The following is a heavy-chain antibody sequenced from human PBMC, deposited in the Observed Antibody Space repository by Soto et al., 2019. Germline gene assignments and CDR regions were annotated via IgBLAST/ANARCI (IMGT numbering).Heavy chain of an antibody. D-gene: IGHD3-10*01. Sequence: GGSLRLSWAASAFTFGSCWMSWVRQAPGKGLEWVGNIKQDGSEKYYVDSVKGRFTISRDNAKNSLYLQMNSLRAEDTAVYYCASSSGSYYGWYYYYGMDVWGQGTTVTVSS. CDR2: IKQDGSEK. CDR3: ASSSGSYYGWYYYYGMDV. J-gene: IGHJ6*02. CDR1: AFTFGSCW. V-gene: IGHV3-7*01.